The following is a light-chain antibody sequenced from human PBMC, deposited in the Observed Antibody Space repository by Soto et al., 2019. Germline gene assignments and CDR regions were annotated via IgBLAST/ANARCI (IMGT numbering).Light chain of an antibody. J-gene: IGKJ2*01. CDR1: QSLLHSDGDTY. CDR3: MQATQHPHT. V-gene: IGKV2-24*01. CDR2: KIS. Sequence: DIVMTQTPLSSPVTLGQPASISCRSSQSLLHSDGDTYLSWLQQRPGQPPRVLIYKISNRISGVPDRFSGSGAGTDFTLKISRVEVEDVGIYYCMQATQHPHTFGQGTKLE.